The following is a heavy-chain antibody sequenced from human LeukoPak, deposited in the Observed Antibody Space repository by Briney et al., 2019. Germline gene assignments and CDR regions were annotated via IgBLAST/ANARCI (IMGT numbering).Heavy chain of an antibody. CDR3: ARSYYYDSSGYFPPRH. Sequence: SVKVSCKASGGTFSSYAISWVRQAPGQGLEWMGGIIPIFGTANYAQKFQGRVTITADESTSTAYMELSSLRSEDTAVYYCARSYYYDSSGYFPPRHWGQGTLVTVSS. J-gene: IGHJ4*02. V-gene: IGHV1-69*13. D-gene: IGHD3-22*01. CDR1: GGTFSSYA. CDR2: IIPIFGTA.